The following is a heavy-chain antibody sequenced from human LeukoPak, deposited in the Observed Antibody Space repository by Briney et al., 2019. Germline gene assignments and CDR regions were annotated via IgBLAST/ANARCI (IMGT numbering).Heavy chain of an antibody. V-gene: IGHV3-23*01. J-gene: IGHJ4*02. D-gene: IGHD1-26*01. CDR2: ISGSGGST. CDR1: GFTFSSYA. Sequence: PGGSLRLSCAASGFTFSSYAMSWVRQAPGKGLEWVSAISGSGGSTYYADSVKGRFTISRDNSENTLYLQMNSLRAEDTAVYYCAKGGYSGSYYPLGYWGQGTLVTVSS. CDR3: AKGGYSGSYYPLGY.